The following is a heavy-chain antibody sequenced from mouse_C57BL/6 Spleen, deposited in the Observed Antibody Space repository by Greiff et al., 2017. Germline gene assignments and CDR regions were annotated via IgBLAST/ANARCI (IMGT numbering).Heavy chain of an antibody. V-gene: IGHV1-80*01. CDR2: IYPGDGDT. D-gene: IGHD1-1*01. CDR3: ARGNYYGRGDY. Sequence: VQLQQSGAELVKPGASVKISCKASGYAFSIYWMNWVKQRPGKGLEWIGQIYPGDGDTNYNGKFKGKATLTADKSSSTAYMQLSSLTSEDSAVYFCARGNYYGRGDYWGQGTTLTVSS. J-gene: IGHJ2*01. CDR1: GYAFSIYW.